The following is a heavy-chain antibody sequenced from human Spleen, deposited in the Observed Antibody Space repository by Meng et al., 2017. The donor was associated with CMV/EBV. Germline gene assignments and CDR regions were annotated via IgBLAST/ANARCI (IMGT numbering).Heavy chain of an antibody. CDR2: IFSNDEK. Sequence: SGPTLVKPTQTLTLTCTVSGFSLSNARMGVSWIRQPPGKALEWLAHIFSNDEKSYSTSLKSRLTISKDTSKSQVVLTMTNMDPVDTATYYCARLVTDGGYSSGWSFDYWGQGTLVTVSS. D-gene: IGHD6-19*01. CDR1: GFSLSNARMG. J-gene: IGHJ4*02. V-gene: IGHV2-26*01. CDR3: ARLVTDGGYSSGWSFDY.